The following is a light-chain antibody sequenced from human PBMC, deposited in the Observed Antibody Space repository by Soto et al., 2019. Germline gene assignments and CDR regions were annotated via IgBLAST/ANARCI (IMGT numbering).Light chain of an antibody. V-gene: IGLV1-40*01. CDR1: SATIGAAYN. CDR2: GNN. Sequence: QSVLTQTPSLSGARWQRVTISCTVTSATIGAAYNVAWYQQIPGTAPKLLIYGNNNRPSGVPARFSGSKSGTSASLAIAGLQAEDEGDYYCQSYESSLSGYVLGTGTKVTVL. CDR3: QSYESSLSGYV. J-gene: IGLJ1*01.